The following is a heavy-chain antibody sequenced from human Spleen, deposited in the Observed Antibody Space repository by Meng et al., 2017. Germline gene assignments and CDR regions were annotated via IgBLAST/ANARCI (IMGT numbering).Heavy chain of an antibody. CDR2: IKQDGSEK. CDR1: GFTFRSYW. D-gene: IGHD3-10*01. Sequence: GGSLRLSCAASGFTFRSYWMGWGRQAPRKGPEWVANIKQDGSEKYYVDSVKGRFTISRDNAKSSLYLQMNSLRAEDTAVYYCARDSIGITMVRVFWGQGTMVTVSS. CDR3: ARDSIGITMVRVF. J-gene: IGHJ3*01. V-gene: IGHV3-7*01.